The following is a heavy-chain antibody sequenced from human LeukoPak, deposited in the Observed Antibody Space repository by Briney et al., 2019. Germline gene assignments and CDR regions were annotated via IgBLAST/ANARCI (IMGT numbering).Heavy chain of an antibody. Sequence: SETLSLTCTVSGGSISSYYWSWIRQPAGKGLEWIGRIYTSGSTNYNPSLKSRVTMSVDTSKNQFSLKLSSVTAADTAVYYCARGPPGYSGYDLLYYFDYWGQGTLVTVSS. CDR2: IYTSGST. J-gene: IGHJ4*02. CDR1: GGSISSYY. V-gene: IGHV4-4*07. CDR3: ARGPPGYSGYDLLYYFDY. D-gene: IGHD5-12*01.